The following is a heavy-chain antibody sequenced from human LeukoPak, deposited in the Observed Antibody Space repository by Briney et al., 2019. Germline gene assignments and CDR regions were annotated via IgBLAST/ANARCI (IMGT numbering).Heavy chain of an antibody. D-gene: IGHD5-12*01. CDR3: AREYSGYDRSLDY. Sequence: GASVKVSCKASGYIFAAYFMHWVRQAPGQGLEWMGWINPNSGDTNSAPKFQGRVTMTRDTTISTAYMEVTRLRSDDTAVYYCAREYSGYDRSLDYWGQGTLVTVSS. CDR2: INPNSGDT. J-gene: IGHJ4*02. CDR1: GYIFAAYF. V-gene: IGHV1-2*02.